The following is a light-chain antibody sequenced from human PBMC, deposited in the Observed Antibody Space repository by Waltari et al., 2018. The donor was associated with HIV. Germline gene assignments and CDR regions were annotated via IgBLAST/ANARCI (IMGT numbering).Light chain of an antibody. J-gene: IGKJ1*01. V-gene: IGKV1-39*01. CDR2: AAS. Sequence: DIQMTQSPSSLSASVGARVTITCRASQSISSYLNWDQQKPGKAPKLLIYAASSLQSGVPSRFSGSGSGTDFTLTISSLQPEDFATYYCQQSYSTLWTFGQGTKVEIK. CDR3: QQSYSTLWT. CDR1: QSISSY.